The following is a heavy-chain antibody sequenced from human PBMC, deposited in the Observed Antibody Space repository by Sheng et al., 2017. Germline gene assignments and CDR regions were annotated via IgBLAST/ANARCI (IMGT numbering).Heavy chain of an antibody. J-gene: IGHJ4*02. CDR1: GGTFSSYA. CDR3: ARGRVPRYYDSSGYFFRFDY. D-gene: IGHD3-22*01. V-gene: IGHV1-69*01. Sequence: QVQLVQSGAEVKKPGSSVKVSCKASGGTFSSYAISWVRQAPGQGLEWMGGIIPIFGTANYAQKFQGRVTITADESTSTAYMELSSLRSEDTAVYYCARGRVPRYYDSSGYFFRFDYWGQGTLVTVSS. CDR2: IIPIFGTA.